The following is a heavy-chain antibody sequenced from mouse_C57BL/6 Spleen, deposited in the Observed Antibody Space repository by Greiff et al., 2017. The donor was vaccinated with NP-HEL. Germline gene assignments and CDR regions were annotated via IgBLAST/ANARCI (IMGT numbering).Heavy chain of an antibody. CDR3: ARGGPFDY. CDR1: GYAFSSSW. J-gene: IGHJ2*01. V-gene: IGHV1-82*01. CDR2: IYPGDGDT. Sequence: VQRVESGPELVKPGASVKISCKASGYAFSSSWMNWVKQRPGKGLEWIGRIYPGDGDTNYNGKFKGKATLTADKSSSTAYMQHSSLTSEDSAVYFCARGGPFDYWGQGTTLTVSS.